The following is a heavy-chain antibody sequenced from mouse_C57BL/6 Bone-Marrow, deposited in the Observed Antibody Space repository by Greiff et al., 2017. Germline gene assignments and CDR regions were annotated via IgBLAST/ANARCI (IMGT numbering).Heavy chain of an antibody. J-gene: IGHJ2*01. D-gene: IGHD3-3*01. CDR2: ISYDGSN. CDR1: GYSITSGYY. Sequence: ESGPGLVKPSQSLSLTCSVTGYSITSGYYWNWIRQFPGNKLEWMGYISYDGSNNYNPSLKNRISITRDTSKNQFFLKLNSVTTEDTATYYCAGQGRGVFDYWGQGTTLTVSS. CDR3: AGQGRGVFDY. V-gene: IGHV3-6*01.